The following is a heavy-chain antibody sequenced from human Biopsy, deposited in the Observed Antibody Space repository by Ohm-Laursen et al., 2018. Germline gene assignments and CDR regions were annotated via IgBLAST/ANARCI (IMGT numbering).Heavy chain of an antibody. CDR2: IVVGSGHT. CDR1: GFTFSSSA. Sequence: SVKVSCKASGFTFSSSAVQWVRQARGQRLEWIGWIVVGSGHTDYAQKFQERVTITRDMSTSTAYMELTSLRSEDTAVYYCTATSTLYYYYYAMDVWDQGTTITVSS. V-gene: IGHV1-58*01. CDR3: TATSTLYYYYYAMDV. J-gene: IGHJ6*02.